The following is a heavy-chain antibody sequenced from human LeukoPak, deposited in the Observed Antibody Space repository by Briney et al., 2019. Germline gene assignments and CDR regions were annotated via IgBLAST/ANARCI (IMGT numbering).Heavy chain of an antibody. D-gene: IGHD3-22*01. CDR1: GFTFSSYD. V-gene: IGHV3-13*01. CDR3: ARANYDSSGYPYYFDY. CDR2: IGTAGDT. Sequence: GGSLRLSCAASGFTFSSYDMRWVRQATGKGLEWVSAIGTAGDTYYPGSVKGRFTISRENAKNSLYLQMNSLRAGDTAVYYCARANYDSSGYPYYFDYWGQGTLVTVSS. J-gene: IGHJ4*02.